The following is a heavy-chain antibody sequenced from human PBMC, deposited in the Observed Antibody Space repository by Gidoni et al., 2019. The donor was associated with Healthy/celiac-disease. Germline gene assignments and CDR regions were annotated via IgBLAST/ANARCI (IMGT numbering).Heavy chain of an antibody. CDR2: IYTSGST. Sequence: QVQLQESGPGLVKPSETLYLTCTVSGGSISSYYWSWIRQPAGKGLEWIGRIYTSGSTNYNPSLKSRVTMSVDTSKNQFSLKLSSVTAADTAVYYCARGGGTYCSGGSCYSRSAFDIWGQGTMVTVSS. V-gene: IGHV4-4*07. D-gene: IGHD2-15*01. CDR1: GGSISSYY. CDR3: ARGGGTYCSGGSCYSRSAFDI. J-gene: IGHJ3*02.